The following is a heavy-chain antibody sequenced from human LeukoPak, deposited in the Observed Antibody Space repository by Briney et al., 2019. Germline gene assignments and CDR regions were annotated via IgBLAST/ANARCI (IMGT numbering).Heavy chain of an antibody. CDR3: ASGPPIVGATIRGSDDAFDI. V-gene: IGHV3-23*01. CDR2: ISGSGGST. CDR1: GFTFSSYG. D-gene: IGHD1-26*01. J-gene: IGHJ3*02. Sequence: GGSLRLSCAASGFTFSSYGMSWVRQAPGKGLEWVSAISGSGGSTYYADSVKGRFTISRDNSKNTLYLQMNSLRAEDTAVYYCASGPPIVGATIRGSDDAFDIWGQGTMVTVSS.